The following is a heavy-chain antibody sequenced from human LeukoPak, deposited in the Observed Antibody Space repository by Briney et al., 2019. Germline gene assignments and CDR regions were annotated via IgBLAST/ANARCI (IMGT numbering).Heavy chain of an antibody. CDR2: ISSSSSTI. CDR1: GFTFSSYS. CDR3: ARANWNYVNWFDP. Sequence: GGSLRLSCAASGFTFSSYSMNWVRQAPGKGLEWVSYISSSSSTIYYADSVKGRFTISRDNAKNSLYLQMNSLRAEDTAVYYCARANWNYVNWFDPWGQGTLVTGSS. D-gene: IGHD1-7*01. J-gene: IGHJ5*02. V-gene: IGHV3-48*01.